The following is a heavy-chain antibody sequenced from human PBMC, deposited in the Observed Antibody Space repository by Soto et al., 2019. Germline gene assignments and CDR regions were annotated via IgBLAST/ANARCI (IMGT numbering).Heavy chain of an antibody. Sequence: SATLSLTCTVSGGSISSGGYYWSWIRQHPGKGLEWIGYIYYSGSTYYNPSLKSRVTISVDTSKNQFSLKLSSVTAADTAVYYCARGCREDIVVVPAATSPLRFDYWGQGTLVTVSS. D-gene: IGHD2-2*01. J-gene: IGHJ4*02. V-gene: IGHV4-31*03. CDR2: IYYSGST. CDR3: ARGCREDIVVVPAATSPLRFDY. CDR1: GGSISSGGYY.